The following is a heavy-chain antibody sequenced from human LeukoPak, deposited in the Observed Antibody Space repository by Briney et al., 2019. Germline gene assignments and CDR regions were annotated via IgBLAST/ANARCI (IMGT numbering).Heavy chain of an antibody. Sequence: PSETLSLTCAVYGGSFSGYYWSWIRQPPGKGLEWIGEINHSGSTNYNPSLKSRVTISVDTSKNQFSLKLSSVTAADTAVYYCARDTGYSSDWGQGTMVTVSS. J-gene: IGHJ3*01. D-gene: IGHD6-19*01. V-gene: IGHV4-34*01. CDR1: GGSFSGYY. CDR3: ARDTGYSSD. CDR2: INHSGST.